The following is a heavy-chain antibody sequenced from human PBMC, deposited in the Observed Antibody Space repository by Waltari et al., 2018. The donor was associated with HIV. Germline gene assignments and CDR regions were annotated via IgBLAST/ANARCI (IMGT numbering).Heavy chain of an antibody. CDR3: TRDPGGEVDFGY. V-gene: IGHV3-48*04. Sequence: EVQLVESGGDLVQPGGSLRLSCAASGFSLSMYSMNGFRQAPGKGLEWISYNSPSHGVTYYADSVRGRFTMSRDTTKNSLYLQLNSLRAEDTAVYYCTRDPGGEVDFGYWGQGTLVTVSS. CDR1: GFSLSMYS. CDR2: NSPSHGVT. D-gene: IGHD2-21*01. J-gene: IGHJ4*02.